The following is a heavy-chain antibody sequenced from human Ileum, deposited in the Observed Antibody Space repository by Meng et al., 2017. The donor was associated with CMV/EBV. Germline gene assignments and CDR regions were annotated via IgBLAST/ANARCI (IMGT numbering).Heavy chain of an antibody. Sequence: HPPGPGLVQPSPTPSPPAATSGDSVVGNSVAWNWIRQSPSRGLEWLGRTYYRSRWYNDYAESVKSRITINPDTSTNQFSLDLSSVTPEDTAIYYCAGGESSSLDYWGQGTLVTVSS. CDR1: GDSVVGNSVA. CDR2: TYYRSRWYN. J-gene: IGHJ4*02. CDR3: AGGESSSLDY. D-gene: IGHD6-13*01. V-gene: IGHV6-1*01.